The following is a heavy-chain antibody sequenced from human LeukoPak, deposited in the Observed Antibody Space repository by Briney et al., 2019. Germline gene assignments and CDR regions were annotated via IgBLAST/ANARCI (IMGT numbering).Heavy chain of an antibody. V-gene: IGHV4-4*07. J-gene: IGHJ5*02. CDR3: ARERLGYSPSMKGWFDP. CDR2: IYTSGST. D-gene: IGHD5-12*01. Sequence: PSETLSLTCTVSGGSISSYYWSWIRQPAGKGLEWIGRIYTSGSTNYNPSLKSRVTMSVDTSKNQFSLKLSSVTAADTAVYYCARERLGYSPSMKGWFDPWGQGTLVTVSS. CDR1: GGSISSYY.